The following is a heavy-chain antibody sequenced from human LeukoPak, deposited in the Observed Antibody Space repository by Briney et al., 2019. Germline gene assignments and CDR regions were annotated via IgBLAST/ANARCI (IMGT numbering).Heavy chain of an antibody. CDR1: GGTFSSYA. Sequence: GASVKVSCKASGGTFSSYAISWVRQAPGQGLEWMGGIIPIFGTANYAQKFQGRVTITTDESTSTAYMELSSLRSEDTAVHYCAREDCSSTSCYKNDAFDIWGQGTMVTVSS. J-gene: IGHJ3*02. CDR2: IIPIFGTA. V-gene: IGHV1-69*05. CDR3: AREDCSSTSCYKNDAFDI. D-gene: IGHD2-2*02.